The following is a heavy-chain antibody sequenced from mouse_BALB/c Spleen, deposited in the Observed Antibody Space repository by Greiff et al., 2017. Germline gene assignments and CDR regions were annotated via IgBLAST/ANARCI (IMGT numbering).Heavy chain of an antibody. CDR1: GYAFTNYL. CDR3: ARSGYRYDRADY. D-gene: IGHD2-14*01. J-gene: IGHJ2*01. CDR2: INPGSGGT. Sequence: QVQLQQSGAELVRPGTSVKVSCKASGYAFTNYLIEWVKQRPGQGLEWIGVINPGSGGTNYSEKFKGKATLTADKSSSTAYMQLSSLTSDDSAVYFCARSGYRYDRADYWGQGTTLTVSS. V-gene: IGHV1-54*01.